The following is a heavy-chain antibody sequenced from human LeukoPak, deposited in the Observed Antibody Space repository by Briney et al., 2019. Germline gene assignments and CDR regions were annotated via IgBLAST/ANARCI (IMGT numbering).Heavy chain of an antibody. CDR1: GGTFSSYA. D-gene: IGHD2-2*01. V-gene: IGHV1-69*13. J-gene: IGHJ4*02. CDR2: IIPIFGTA. Sequence: GASVKVSCKASGGTFSSYAISWVRQAPGQGLEWMGGIIPIFGTANYAQKFQGRVTITADESTSTAYMELSSLRSEDTAVYYCARNEGCHFSGSTSCYNFDYWGQGTLVTVSS. CDR3: ARNEGCHFSGSTSCYNFDY.